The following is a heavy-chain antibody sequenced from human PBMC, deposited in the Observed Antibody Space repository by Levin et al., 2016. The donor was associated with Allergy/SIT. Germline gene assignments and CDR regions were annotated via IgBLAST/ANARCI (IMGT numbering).Heavy chain of an antibody. J-gene: IGHJ4*02. Sequence: VRQMPGKGLEWMGIIYPGDSDTRYSPSFQGQVTISADKSISTAYLQWSSLKASDTAMYYCATPRDSSGWYYFDYWGQGTPVTVSS. V-gene: IGHV5-51*01. D-gene: IGHD6-19*01. CDR2: IYPGDSDT. CDR3: ATPRDSSGWYYFDY.